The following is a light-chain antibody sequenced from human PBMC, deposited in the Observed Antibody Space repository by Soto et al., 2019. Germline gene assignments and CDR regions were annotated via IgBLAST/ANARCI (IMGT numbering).Light chain of an antibody. CDR3: SSYTSSSTQV. CDR1: SSNIGSNH. J-gene: IGLJ1*01. CDR2: SNN. Sequence: QSVLTQPPSASGTPGQRVTISCSGSSSNIGSNHVYWYQQLPGTAPKLLMYSNNQRPSGVPDRFSGSKSGTSASLAISGLRSEDEADYYCSSYTSSSTQVFGTGTKVTVL. V-gene: IGLV1-47*02.